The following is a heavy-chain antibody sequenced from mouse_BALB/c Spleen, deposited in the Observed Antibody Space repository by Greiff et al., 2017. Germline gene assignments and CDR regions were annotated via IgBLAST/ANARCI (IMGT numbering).Heavy chain of an antibody. D-gene: IGHD1-1*01. Sequence: QLKQSGPSLVKPSQTLSLTCSVTGDSITSGYWNWIRKFPGNKLEYMGYISYSGSTYYNPSLKSRISITRDTSKNQYYLQLNSVTTEDTATYYCARYGYGSSSYAMDYWGQGTSVTVSS. CDR3: ARYGYGSSSYAMDY. CDR1: GDSITSGY. CDR2: ISYSGST. J-gene: IGHJ4*01. V-gene: IGHV3-8*02.